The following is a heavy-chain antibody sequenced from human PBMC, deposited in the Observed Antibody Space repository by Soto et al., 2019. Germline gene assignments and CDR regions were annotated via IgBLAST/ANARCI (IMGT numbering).Heavy chain of an antibody. CDR3: ARDSSGWFVHYYGMDV. J-gene: IGHJ6*02. Sequence: QVQLVQSGAEVKKPGASVKVSCKASGYTFTSYGISWVRQAPGQGLEWMGWISAYNGNTNYAQKLQGRGTMTTDTSTSTAYMELRSLRSDDTAVYYCARDSSGWFVHYYGMDVWGQGTTVTVSS. V-gene: IGHV1-18*01. D-gene: IGHD6-19*01. CDR1: GYTFTSYG. CDR2: ISAYNGNT.